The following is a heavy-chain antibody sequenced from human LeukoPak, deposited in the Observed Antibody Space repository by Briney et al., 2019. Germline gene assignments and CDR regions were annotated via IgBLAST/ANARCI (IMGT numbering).Heavy chain of an antibody. CDR1: GFTFSSYA. CDR2: ISASGGGT. CDR3: AKDPRVGASAAEYFDH. D-gene: IGHD1-26*01. V-gene: IGHV3-23*01. Sequence: GGSLRLSCAASGFTFSSYAMSWVRQPPGKGLEWVSSISASGGGTFFADSVKGRFTISRDDSKNTPYLQVSSLRADDTAVYYCAKDPRVGASAAEYFDHWGQGTLVTVSS. J-gene: IGHJ1*01.